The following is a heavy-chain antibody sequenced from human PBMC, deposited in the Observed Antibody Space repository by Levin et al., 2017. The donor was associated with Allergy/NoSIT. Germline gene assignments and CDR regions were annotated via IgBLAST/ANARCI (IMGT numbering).Heavy chain of an antibody. J-gene: IGHJ4*02. CDR2: ISGSGGST. D-gene: IGHD3-22*01. Sequence: GESLKISCAASGFTFSSYAMSWVRQAPGKGLEWVSAISGSGGSTYYADSVKGRFTISRDNSKNTLYLQMNSLRAEDTAVYYCAKDLGGYYDSSGYYLFDYWGQGTLVTVSS. V-gene: IGHV3-23*01. CDR1: GFTFSSYA. CDR3: AKDLGGYYDSSGYYLFDY.